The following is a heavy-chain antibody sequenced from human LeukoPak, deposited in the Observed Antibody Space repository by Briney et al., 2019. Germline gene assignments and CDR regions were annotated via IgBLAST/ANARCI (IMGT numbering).Heavy chain of an antibody. CDR2: VSPFNANT. D-gene: IGHD2-15*01. J-gene: IGHJ4*02. Sequence: ASVKVSRKASGYTFTGYYMHWVRQAPGQGLEWMAWVSPFNANTNYAQKLQGRVTVTTDTSTSTAYMELRSLRSDDTAVYYCARNGGGENIVVVVAAGHFDYWGQGTLVTVSS. V-gene: IGHV1-18*04. CDR1: GYTFTGYY. CDR3: ARNGGGENIVVVVAAGHFDY.